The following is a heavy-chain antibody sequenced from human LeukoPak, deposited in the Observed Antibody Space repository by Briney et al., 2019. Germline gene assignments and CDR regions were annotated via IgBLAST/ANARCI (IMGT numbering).Heavy chain of an antibody. CDR2: IYYSGST. D-gene: IGHD3-10*01. J-gene: IGHJ4*02. Sequence: PSETLSLTCTVSGGSISSYYWSWIRQPPGNGLEWIGYIYYSGSTNYNPSLKSRVTISVDTSKNQFSLKLSSVTAADTAVYYCARGPRGVADYWGQGTLVTVSS. V-gene: IGHV4-59*01. CDR1: GGSISSYY. CDR3: ARGPRGVADY.